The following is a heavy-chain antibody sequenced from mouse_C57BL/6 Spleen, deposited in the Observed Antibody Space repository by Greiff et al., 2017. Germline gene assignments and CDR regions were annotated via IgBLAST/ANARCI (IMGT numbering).Heavy chain of an antibody. CDR2: IYPGSGST. CDR3: ARDYYGSSYEDAMDY. D-gene: IGHD1-1*01. J-gene: IGHJ4*01. V-gene: IGHV1-55*01. Sequence: QVQLQQSGAELVKPGASVKMSCKASGYTFTSYWITWVKQRPGQGLEWIGDIYPGSGSTNYNEKFKSKATLTVDTSSSTAYMQLSSLTSEDSAVYYCARDYYGSSYEDAMDYWGQGTSVTVSS. CDR1: GYTFTSYW.